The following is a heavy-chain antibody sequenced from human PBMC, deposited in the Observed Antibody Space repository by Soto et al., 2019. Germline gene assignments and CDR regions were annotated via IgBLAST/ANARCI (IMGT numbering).Heavy chain of an antibody. CDR3: ARQEYCTNGVCPPYYYGMDV. CDR2: IYPGDSDT. D-gene: IGHD2-8*01. J-gene: IGHJ6*02. CDR1: GYSFTSYW. Sequence: GESLKLSCKGSGYSFTSYWIGWVRQMPGKGLEWMGIIYPGDSDTRYSPSFQGQVTISADKSISTAYLQWSSLRASDTAMYYCARQEYCTNGVCPPYYYGMDVWGQGTTVTVSS. V-gene: IGHV5-51*01.